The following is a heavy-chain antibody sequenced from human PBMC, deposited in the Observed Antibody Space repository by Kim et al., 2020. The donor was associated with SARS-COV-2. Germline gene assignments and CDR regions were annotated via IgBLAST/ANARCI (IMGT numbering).Heavy chain of an antibody. Sequence: SETLSLTCTVSGGSISSSSYYWGWIRQPPGKGLEWIGSIYYSGSTYYNPSLKSRVTISVDTSKNQFSLKLSSVTAADTAVYYCARWGSGWYNFDYWGQGT. CDR3: ARWGSGWYNFDY. V-gene: IGHV4-39*01. CDR1: GGSISSSSYY. D-gene: IGHD6-19*01. J-gene: IGHJ4*02. CDR2: IYYSGST.